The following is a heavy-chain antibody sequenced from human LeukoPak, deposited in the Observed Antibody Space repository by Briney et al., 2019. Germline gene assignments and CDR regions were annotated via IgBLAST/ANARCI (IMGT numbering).Heavy chain of an antibody. CDR1: GFTFSSYS. J-gene: IGHJ6*03. CDR3: ATQREAYYYYMDV. Sequence: GGSLRLSCVASGFTFSSYSMNWVRQAPGKGLEWVSSISSSSSYIYYADSVKGRFTISRDNAKNSLYLQMNSLRAEDTAVYYCATQREAYYYYMDVWGKGTTVAVSS. V-gene: IGHV3-21*01. CDR2: ISSSSSYI.